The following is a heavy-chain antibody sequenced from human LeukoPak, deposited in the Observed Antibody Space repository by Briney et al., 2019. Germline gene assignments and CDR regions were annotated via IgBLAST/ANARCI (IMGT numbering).Heavy chain of an antibody. J-gene: IGHJ6*02. CDR2: ISGSGGST. Sequence: GGSLRLSCAASGFTFSSYAMSWVRQAPGKGLEWVSAISGSGGSTYYADSVKGRFTISRDNSKNTLYLQMNSLRAEDTAVYYCARAGYGDYYYYGMDVWGQGTTVTVSS. CDR3: ARAGYGDYYYYGMDV. V-gene: IGHV3-23*01. CDR1: GFTFSSYA. D-gene: IGHD4-17*01.